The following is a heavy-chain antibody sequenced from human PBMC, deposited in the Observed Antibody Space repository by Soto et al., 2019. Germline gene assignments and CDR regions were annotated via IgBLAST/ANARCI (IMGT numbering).Heavy chain of an antibody. V-gene: IGHV3-11*06. D-gene: IGHD6-6*01. CDR1: GFTFRYYY. CDR2: ISSTGSYA. Sequence: GGSLRLSCAASGFTFRYYYMSWIRQAPGKGLEWVSYISSTGSYAKYADSVKGRFTISRDNAKNSLYLQMNSLRAEDTAVYYCARDSSITPRPLDYWGQGTPVTVSS. CDR3: ARDSSITPRPLDY. J-gene: IGHJ4*02.